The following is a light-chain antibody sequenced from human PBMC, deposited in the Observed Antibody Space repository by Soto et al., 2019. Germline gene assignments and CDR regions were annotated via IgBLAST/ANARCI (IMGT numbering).Light chain of an antibody. Sequence: EIVMTQSPATLSVSPGERATLSCRASQSVSSKLAWYQQKPGQGPRLLIYGASTRATGIPARFSGSGSGTEFTLTISRLQSEDLAVYYCQHYSTWLWTFGQGTKVEIK. CDR2: GAS. J-gene: IGKJ1*01. V-gene: IGKV3-15*01. CDR3: QHYSTWLWT. CDR1: QSVSSK.